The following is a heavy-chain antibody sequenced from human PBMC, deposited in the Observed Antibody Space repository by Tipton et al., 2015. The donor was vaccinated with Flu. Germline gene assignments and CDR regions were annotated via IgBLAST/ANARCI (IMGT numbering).Heavy chain of an antibody. CDR2: ISGSGGST. CDR3: AKHYDSSVYYYISPFYY. CDR1: GFTFSSYA. Sequence: SLRLSCAASGFTFSSYAMSWVRQAPGKGLEWVSAISGSGGSTYYADSVKGRFTISRDNSKNTLYLQMNSLRAEDTAVYYCAKHYDSSVYYYISPFYYWGQGTLVSVSS. D-gene: IGHD3-22*01. V-gene: IGHV3-23*01. J-gene: IGHJ4*02.